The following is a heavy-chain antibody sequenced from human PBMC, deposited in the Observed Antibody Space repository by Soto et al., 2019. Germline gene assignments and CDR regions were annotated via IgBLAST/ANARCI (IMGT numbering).Heavy chain of an antibody. J-gene: IGHJ4*02. D-gene: IGHD2-15*01. CDR1: GFAFSTYA. Sequence: GGSLRLSCATSGFAFSTYAMTWVRQVPGRGLEWVSTILPDETGFYTVSVKGRFTISRDNFRGILYLQMNDLWVEDAAIYFCAKDRLPTSGQRFYFDSGGQGSLETVSS. CDR2: ILPDETG. V-gene: IGHV3-23*01. CDR3: AKDRLPTSGQRFYFDS.